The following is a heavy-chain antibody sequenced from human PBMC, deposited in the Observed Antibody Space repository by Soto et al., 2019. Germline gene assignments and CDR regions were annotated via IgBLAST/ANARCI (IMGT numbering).Heavy chain of an antibody. CDR3: ARDSSSGDWYFDL. J-gene: IGHJ2*01. Sequence: EVQLVESGGGLVQPGGSPRLSCAASGFTFSSYDMHWVRQATGKGLEWVSAINTAGDTYYPGSVKGRFTISRESAKNSLYLQMNSLRAGDTAVYYCARDSSSGDWYFDLWGRGTLVTVSS. D-gene: IGHD6-13*01. CDR1: GFTFSSYD. CDR2: INTAGDT. V-gene: IGHV3-13*04.